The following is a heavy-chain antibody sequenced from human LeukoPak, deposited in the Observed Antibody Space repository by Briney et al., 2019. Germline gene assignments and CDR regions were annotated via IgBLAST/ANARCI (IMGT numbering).Heavy chain of an antibody. CDR2: IKQDGSEK. CDR3: ARGGGGYVGFDY. CDR1: GFTVSNNY. D-gene: IGHD5-12*01. Sequence: GGSLRLSCAASGFTVSNNYMSWVRQAPGKGLEWVANIKQDGSEKYYVDSVKGRFTISRDNAKNSLYLQMNSLRAEDTAVYHCARGGGGYVGFDYWGQGTLVTVSS. V-gene: IGHV3-7*03. J-gene: IGHJ4*02.